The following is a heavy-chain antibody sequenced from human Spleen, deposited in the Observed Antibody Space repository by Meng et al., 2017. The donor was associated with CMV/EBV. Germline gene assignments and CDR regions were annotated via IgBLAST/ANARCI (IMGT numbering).Heavy chain of an antibody. Sequence: GSLRLSCTVSGASISSSSDYWGWGWIRQPPGKGLEWIGEINHSGSTNYSPSLKSRVTISIDTSKNQFSLKLTSVTAADTAVYYCARAESSSSCLVYGGCYYYYDMDVWGQGTTVTVSS. D-gene: IGHD2-2*01. CDR2: INHSGST. CDR3: ARAESSSSCLVYGGCYYYYDMDV. V-gene: IGHV4-39*07. CDR1: GASISSSSDY. J-gene: IGHJ6*02.